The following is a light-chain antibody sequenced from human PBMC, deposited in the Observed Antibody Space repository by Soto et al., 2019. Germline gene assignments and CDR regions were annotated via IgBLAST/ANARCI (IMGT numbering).Light chain of an antibody. CDR3: EQSYVTPWM. CDR2: AGS. CDR1: RS. V-gene: IGKV1-39*01. J-gene: IGKJ1*01. Sequence: RSLNWYHHNSGKAPTLLISAGSGLHSGCPSRFSCSGSGIDPTLNISSLQPEDFATYDCEQSYVTPWMFGQGKEVDIK.